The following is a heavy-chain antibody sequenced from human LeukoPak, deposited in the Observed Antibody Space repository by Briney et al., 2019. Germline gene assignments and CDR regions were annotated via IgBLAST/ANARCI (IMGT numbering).Heavy chain of an antibody. V-gene: IGHV4-4*07. Sequence: SETLSLTCTVSGESINPYYWNWLRQSVGKGLEWIGHIYRSGTTNFNPSLTSRVTMSLDTSRNQFSLKLRSVTAADTAVYFCARSFLDYMDVWGKGTTVTVSS. J-gene: IGHJ6*03. D-gene: IGHD2/OR15-2a*01. CDR3: ARSFLDYMDV. CDR2: IYRSGTT. CDR1: GESINPYY.